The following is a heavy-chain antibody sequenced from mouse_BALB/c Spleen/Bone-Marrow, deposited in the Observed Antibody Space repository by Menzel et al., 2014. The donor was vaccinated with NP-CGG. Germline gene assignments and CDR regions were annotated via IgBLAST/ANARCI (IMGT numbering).Heavy chain of an antibody. Sequence: VQLKESGGGLVQPGGSLKLSCVASGFTFSSYGMSWVRQTPDKRLELVATINNNGGSTYYPDSVKGQSTISRGNAKNTLYLQMSSLKSEDTAMYYCARVYGWYFDVWGAGTTVTVSS. J-gene: IGHJ1*01. CDR1: GFTFSSYG. CDR3: ARVYGWYFDV. D-gene: IGHD1-1*01. CDR2: INNNGGST. V-gene: IGHV5-6-3*01.